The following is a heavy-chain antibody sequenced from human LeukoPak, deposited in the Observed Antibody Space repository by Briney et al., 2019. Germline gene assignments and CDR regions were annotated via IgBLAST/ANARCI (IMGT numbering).Heavy chain of an antibody. CDR3: AKEVVVVITTPTEAGFDC. CDR2: ISYDGSNK. CDR1: GFTFSSYG. J-gene: IGHJ4*02. D-gene: IGHD3-22*01. V-gene: IGHV3-30*18. Sequence: PGGSLRLSCAASGFTFSSYGTHWVRQAPGKGLEWVAVISYDGSNKYYADSVKGRFTISRDNSKNTLYLQMNSLRAEDTAVYYCAKEVVVVITTPTEAGFDCWGQGTLVTVSS.